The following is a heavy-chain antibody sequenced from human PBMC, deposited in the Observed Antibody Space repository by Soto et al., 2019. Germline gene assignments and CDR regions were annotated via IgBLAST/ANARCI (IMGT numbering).Heavy chain of an antibody. D-gene: IGHD6-6*01. J-gene: IGHJ6*02. CDR3: ARDQQLVGFYYYYGMDV. Sequence: SQTLSLTCAISGDSVSSNSAAWNWIRQSPSRGLEWLGRTYYRSKWYNDYAVSVKSRITINPDTSKNQFSLQLNSVTPEDTAAYYCARDQQLVGFYYYYGMDVWGQGTTATVSS. CDR2: TYYRSKWYN. V-gene: IGHV6-1*01. CDR1: GDSVSSNSAA.